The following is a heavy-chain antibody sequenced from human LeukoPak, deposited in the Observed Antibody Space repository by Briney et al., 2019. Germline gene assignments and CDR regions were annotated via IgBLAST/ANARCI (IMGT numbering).Heavy chain of an antibody. J-gene: IGHJ4*02. D-gene: IGHD2-2*02. CDR1: GFTVSSNY. CDR3: ARDRYCSSTSCYTDY. CDR2: IYSGGST. Sequence: SGGSLRLSCAASGFTVSSNYMSWVRQAPGKGLEWVSVIYSGGSTYYADSVKGRFTISRDNSKNTLYLQMNSLRAEDTAVYYCARDRYCSSTSCYTDYWGQGTLVTVSS. V-gene: IGHV3-66*02.